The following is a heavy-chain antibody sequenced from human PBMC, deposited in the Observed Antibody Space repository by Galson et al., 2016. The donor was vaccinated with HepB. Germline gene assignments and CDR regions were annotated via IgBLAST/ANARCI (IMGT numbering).Heavy chain of an antibody. CDR1: GGPFSGYY. Sequence: SETLSLTCAVYGGPFSGYYWSWIRQTPGKGLEWIGDINQSGSANYNPSLKSRVSISRDTLNNEFFMKLTSVTVADTAIYFCARGGENSWYENNAFDIWGPGTTVTVSS. CDR3: ARGGENSWYENNAFDI. CDR2: INQSGSA. D-gene: IGHD5-12*01. J-gene: IGHJ3*02. V-gene: IGHV4-34*01.